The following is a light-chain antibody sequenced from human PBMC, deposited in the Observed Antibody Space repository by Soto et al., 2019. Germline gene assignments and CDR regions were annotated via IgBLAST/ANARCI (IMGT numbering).Light chain of an antibody. CDR3: QQYKNWPPLT. Sequence: EIVMTQSPATLSVTPGETATLSCRASQSVSSNLAWYQQKPGQAPRLLIYGASTRTTDIPPRFSGSGSGTEFTLTITSLQSEDFAVYYCQQYKNWPPLTFGGGTKVDI. CDR2: GAS. V-gene: IGKV3-15*01. J-gene: IGKJ4*01. CDR1: QSVSSN.